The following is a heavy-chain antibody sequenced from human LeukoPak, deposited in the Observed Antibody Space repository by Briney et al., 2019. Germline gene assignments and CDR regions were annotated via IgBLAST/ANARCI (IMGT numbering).Heavy chain of an antibody. CDR3: ALIAPPHT. D-gene: IGHD6-13*01. Sequence: ASVKVSCKASGITFTSYYIHWVRQAPGRRLEWMGKINPSGTITTYAPKYQGRVTVTKDTSTNTVYMELSSLRSDDTAVYYCALIAPPHTWGQGTLVTVSS. CDR2: INPSGTIT. CDR1: GITFTSYY. V-gene: IGHV1-46*01. J-gene: IGHJ5*02.